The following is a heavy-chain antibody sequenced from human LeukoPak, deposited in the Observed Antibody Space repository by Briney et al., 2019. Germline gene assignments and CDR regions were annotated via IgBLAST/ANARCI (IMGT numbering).Heavy chain of an antibody. Sequence: GGSLRLSCAASGFSFSLYRMSWVRQAPGKGLEWVAKMNQEGSEKYYVDSVEGRFTISRDKNSVYLQLNNLRAEDTAVYYCARLEDYSNSVGDYTTFFLDYWGQGTLVTVSS. CDR1: GFSFSLYR. CDR2: MNQEGSEK. D-gene: IGHD3-22*01. V-gene: IGHV3-7*01. CDR3: ARLEDYSNSVGDYTTFFLDY. J-gene: IGHJ4*02.